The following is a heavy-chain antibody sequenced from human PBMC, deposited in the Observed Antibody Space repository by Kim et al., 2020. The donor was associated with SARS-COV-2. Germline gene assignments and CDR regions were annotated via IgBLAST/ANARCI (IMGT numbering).Heavy chain of an antibody. CDR3: AREPAGFRYLQH. Sequence: ASVKVSCKASGYTFTSYYMYWVRQAPGQGLEWMGIINPSGGSTSYAQKFQGRVTMTRDTSTSTVYMELSSLRSEDTAVYYCAREPAGFRYLQHWGQGTLVTVSS. CDR2: INPSGGST. V-gene: IGHV1-46*01. J-gene: IGHJ1*01. CDR1: GYTFTSYY.